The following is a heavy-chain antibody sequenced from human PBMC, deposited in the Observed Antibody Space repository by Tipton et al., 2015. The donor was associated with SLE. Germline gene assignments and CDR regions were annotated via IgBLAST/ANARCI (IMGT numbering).Heavy chain of an antibody. V-gene: IGHV4-31*03. CDR3: AREGVVAANAFDI. CDR1: GGSISSGGYY. CDR2: IYYSGST. Sequence: TLSLTCTVSGGSISSGGYYWSWIRQHPGKGLEWIGYIYYSGSTYYNPSLKSRVTISVDTSKNQFSLKLSSVTAADTAVYYCAREGVVAANAFDIWGQGTMVTVSS. D-gene: IGHD2-15*01. J-gene: IGHJ3*02.